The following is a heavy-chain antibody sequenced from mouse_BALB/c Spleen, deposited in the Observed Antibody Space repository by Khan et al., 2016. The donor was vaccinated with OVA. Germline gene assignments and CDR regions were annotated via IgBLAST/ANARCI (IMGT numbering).Heavy chain of an antibody. CDR2: IYPGSGNT. CDR3: ARSNYFGYTFAY. Sequence: QVQLQQSGAELARPGASVKLSCKASGYTFTDYYINWVKQRTGQGLEWIGEIYPGSGNTYYNEKVKDKATLTADKSSTTAYMQLSSLTSEDSAFYFCARSNYFGYTFAYWGQGTLVTVSA. V-gene: IGHV1-77*01. D-gene: IGHD1-2*01. J-gene: IGHJ3*01. CDR1: GYTFTDYY.